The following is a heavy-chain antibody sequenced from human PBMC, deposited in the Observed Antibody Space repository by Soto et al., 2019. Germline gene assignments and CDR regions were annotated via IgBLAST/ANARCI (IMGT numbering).Heavy chain of an antibody. Sequence: PSETLSLTCTVSGASLHIGGYYWAWIRQNPGKGLEWIGYIYYTGVTYYNPSLGSRVNISVDTSKNQFSLELTSVTAADTAVYSCARDGSSTDNWLDPWGQGLLVTVSS. J-gene: IGHJ5*02. D-gene: IGHD2-2*01. CDR2: IYYTGVT. CDR3: ARDGSSTDNWLDP. CDR1: GASLHIGGYY. V-gene: IGHV4-31*03.